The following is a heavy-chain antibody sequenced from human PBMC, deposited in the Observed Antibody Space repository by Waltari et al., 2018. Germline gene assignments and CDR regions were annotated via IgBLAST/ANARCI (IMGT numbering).Heavy chain of an antibody. CDR1: GYTFTSYA. CDR3: ARARPRYYYDSSGYYPDY. D-gene: IGHD3-22*01. Sequence: QVQLVQSGAEVKKPGASVKVSCKASGYTFTSYAMHWVRQAPGQRLEWMGWINAGNGNTKYSQKCQGIVTITRDTSASTAYMELSSLRSEDTAVYYCARARPRYYYDSSGYYPDYWGQGTLVTVSS. CDR2: INAGNGNT. J-gene: IGHJ4*02. V-gene: IGHV1-3*01.